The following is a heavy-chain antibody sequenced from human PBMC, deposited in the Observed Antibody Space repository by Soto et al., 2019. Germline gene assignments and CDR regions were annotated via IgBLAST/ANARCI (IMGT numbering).Heavy chain of an antibody. J-gene: IGHJ6*02. CDR3: ARLLLPANIVGPTTSTNYYGMDV. CDR1: SYTFTTYG. CDR2: ISAYNGDT. D-gene: IGHD1-26*01. V-gene: IGHV1-18*01. Sequence: PSVKVSCKASSYTFTTYGINWVRRAPGQGLEWMGWISAYNGDTNYAQKLQGRVTMTTDTSTSTAYMELRSLRSDDTALYYCARLLLPANIVGPTTSTNYYGMDVWGQGTTVTVSS.